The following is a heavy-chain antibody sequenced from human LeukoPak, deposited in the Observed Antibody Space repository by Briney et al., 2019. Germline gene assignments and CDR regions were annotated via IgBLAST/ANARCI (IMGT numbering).Heavy chain of an antibody. V-gene: IGHV1-2*02. J-gene: IGHJ3*01. Sequence: ASVKVSCKASGYTFTDNHMYWIRQAPGQGLECMGWISPKSGGTNHAQKFQGRITMTGDTSISTGYMELSSLRSDDTAVYYCARELGRNAFDVWGQGTMVTVSS. CDR3: ARELGRNAFDV. CDR2: ISPKSGGT. CDR1: GYTFTDNH. D-gene: IGHD7-27*01.